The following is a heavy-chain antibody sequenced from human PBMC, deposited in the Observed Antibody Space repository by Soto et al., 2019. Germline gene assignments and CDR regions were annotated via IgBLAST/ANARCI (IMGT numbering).Heavy chain of an antibody. CDR3: ARGRPCGMDV. V-gene: IGHV3-74*01. CDR2: IDSDGSST. Sequence: EVQLVESGGGLVQPGGSLRVSCAASGFTFGSYWMNWVRQAPGKGLVWVSRIDSDGSSTTYAAYVKGRFTTSRDNAKNTVDLQMNNLRVEDTAVYYCARGRPCGMDVWGQGTTVTVSS. J-gene: IGHJ6*02. CDR1: GFTFGSYW.